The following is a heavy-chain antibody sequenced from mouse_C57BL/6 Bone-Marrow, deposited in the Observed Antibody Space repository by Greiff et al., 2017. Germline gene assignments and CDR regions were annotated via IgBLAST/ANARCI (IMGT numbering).Heavy chain of an antibody. CDR2: INPNNGGT. CDR3: ARKPYYYGSSTRYFDV. V-gene: IGHV1-22*01. J-gene: IGHJ1*03. Sequence: EVQLQQSGPELVKPGASVKMSCKASGYTFTDYNMHWVKQSHGKSLEWIGYINPNNGGTSYNQKFKGKATLTVNKSSSTAYMELRSLTSEDSAVYYCARKPYYYGSSTRYFDVWGTGTTVTVSS. CDR1: GYTFTDYN. D-gene: IGHD1-1*01.